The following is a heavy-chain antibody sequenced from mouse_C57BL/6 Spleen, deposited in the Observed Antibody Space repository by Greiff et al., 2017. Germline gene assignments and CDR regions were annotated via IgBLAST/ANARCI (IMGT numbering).Heavy chain of an antibody. J-gene: IGHJ4*01. D-gene: IGHD3-1*01. CDR3: ARWGYSYAMDY. Sequence: QVQLQQPGTELVKPGASVKLSCKASGYTFTSYWMHWVKQRPGQGLEWIGNINPSNGGTNYNAKFKSKATLTVDKSTSTAYMQLSSLTSEDSAVYYGARWGYSYAMDYWGQGTSVTVSS. CDR1: GYTFTSYW. V-gene: IGHV1-53*01. CDR2: INPSNGGT.